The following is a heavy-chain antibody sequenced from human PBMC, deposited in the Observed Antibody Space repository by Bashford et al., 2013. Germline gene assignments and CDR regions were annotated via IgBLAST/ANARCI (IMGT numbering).Heavy chain of an antibody. V-gene: IGHV3-23*01. CDR3: AKWEYCSSTSCLSSGMDV. J-gene: IGHJ6*02. CDR2: ISGSSGST. D-gene: IGHD2-2*01. Sequence: VRQAPGKGLEWVSAISGSSGSTYYADSVRGRFTISRDNSKDTLYLQMNSLRAEDTAVYYCAKWEYCSSTSCLSSGMDVWGQGTTITVSS.